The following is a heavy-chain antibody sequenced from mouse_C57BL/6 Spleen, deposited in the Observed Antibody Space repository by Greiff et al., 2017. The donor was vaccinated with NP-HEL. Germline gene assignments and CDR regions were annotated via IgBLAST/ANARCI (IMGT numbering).Heavy chain of an antibody. CDR2: IYPRSGNT. Sequence: QVQLQQSGAELARPGASVKLSCKASGYTFTSYGISWVKQRTGQGLEWIGEIYPRSGNTYYNEKFKGKATLTADKSSSTAYMELRSLTSEDSAVYFCAYQGDSSGPAWFAYWGQGTLVTVSA. J-gene: IGHJ3*01. V-gene: IGHV1-81*01. CDR3: AYQGDSSGPAWFAY. CDR1: GYTFTSYG. D-gene: IGHD3-2*02.